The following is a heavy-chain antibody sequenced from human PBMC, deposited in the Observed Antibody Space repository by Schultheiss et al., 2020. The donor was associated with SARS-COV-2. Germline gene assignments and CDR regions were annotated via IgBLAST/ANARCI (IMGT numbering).Heavy chain of an antibody. D-gene: IGHD1-1*01. Sequence: GESLKISCAASGFTFSSYWMSWVRQAPGKGLEWVANIKQDGSEKYYVDSVKGRFTISRDNAKNTLYLQMNSLRAEDTAVYYCARGYVAPRNGGMDVWGQGSTVTVAS. V-gene: IGHV3-7*01. CDR1: GFTFSSYW. CDR2: IKQDGSEK. CDR3: ARGYVAPRNGGMDV. J-gene: IGHJ6*02.